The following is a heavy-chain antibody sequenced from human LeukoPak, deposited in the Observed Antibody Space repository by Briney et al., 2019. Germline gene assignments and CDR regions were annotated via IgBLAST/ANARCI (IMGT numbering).Heavy chain of an antibody. CDR1: GFTFTSYT. V-gene: IGHV3-48*02. CDR2: ISSTSSTI. CDR3: ARGYYCSGGTCYSNNWFGP. Sequence: GGSLRLSCAASGFTFTSYTMNWVRQAPGKGLEWVSYISSTSSTIYYADSVKGQFTISRDNAKSSLYLQMNSLRDEDTAVYYCARGYYCSGGTCYSNNWFGPWGQGTLVTVSS. J-gene: IGHJ5*02. D-gene: IGHD2-15*01.